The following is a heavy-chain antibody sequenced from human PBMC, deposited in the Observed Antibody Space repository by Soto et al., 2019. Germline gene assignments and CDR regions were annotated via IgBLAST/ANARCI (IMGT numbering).Heavy chain of an antibody. CDR2: IRGFSPYT. D-gene: IGHD4-17*01. V-gene: IGHV3-21*01. Sequence: GGSLRLSCVASGFTFRTYTMNWVRQAPGKGLEWVSVIRGFSPYTFYAESVKGRFTISRDNAKNSLYLQMNSLGVEDTAVYYCANIHYGSLDYWGQGTTVTVSS. CDR3: ANIHYGSLDY. J-gene: IGHJ4*03. CDR1: GFTFRTYT.